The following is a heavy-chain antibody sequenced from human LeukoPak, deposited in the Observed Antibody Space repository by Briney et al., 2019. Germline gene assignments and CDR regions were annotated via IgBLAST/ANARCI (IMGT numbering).Heavy chain of an antibody. J-gene: IGHJ4*02. CDR1: GFTFSSYS. CDR3: ARDPRQQDY. CDR2: ISSSSSYI. Sequence: GGSLTLSCAASGFTFSSYSMNWVRPAAGKGLEWVSSISSSSSYIYYADSVKGRFTISRDNAKNSLYLQMNSLRAEETAVYYCARDPRQQDYWGQGTLVTVSS. D-gene: IGHD6-13*01. V-gene: IGHV3-21*01.